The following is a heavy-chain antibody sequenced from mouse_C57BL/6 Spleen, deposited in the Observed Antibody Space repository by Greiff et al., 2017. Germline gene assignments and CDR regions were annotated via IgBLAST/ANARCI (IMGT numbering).Heavy chain of an antibody. CDR3: ARNGYYYGSVYAMDY. V-gene: IGHV2-2*01. CDR2: IWSGGST. Sequence: VQLVESGPGLVQPSQSLSITCTASGFSLTSYCVHWVRQSPGKGLEWLGVIWSGGSTDYNAAFISRLSISKDNSKSQVFFKMNSLQADDTAIYYCARNGYYYGSVYAMDYWGQGTSVTVSS. D-gene: IGHD1-1*01. J-gene: IGHJ4*01. CDR1: GFSLTSYC.